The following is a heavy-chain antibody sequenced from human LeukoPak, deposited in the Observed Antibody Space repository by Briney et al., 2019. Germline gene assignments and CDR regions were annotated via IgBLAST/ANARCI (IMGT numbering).Heavy chain of an antibody. J-gene: IGHJ4*02. V-gene: IGHV4-34*01. CDR2: INHSGST. Sequence: SETLSLTCAVYGGSFSGYYWSWIRQPPGKRLEWIGGINHSGSTNYNPSLKSRVTISVDTSKNQFSLKLSSVTAADTAVYYCARWYHYGSGSSQWGQGTLVTVSS. D-gene: IGHD3-10*01. CDR3: ARWYHYGSGSSQ. CDR1: GGSFSGYY.